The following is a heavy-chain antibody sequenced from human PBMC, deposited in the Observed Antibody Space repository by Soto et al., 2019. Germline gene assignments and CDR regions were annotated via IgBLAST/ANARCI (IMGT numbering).Heavy chain of an antibody. CDR3: AKEHHYSSSWSEFDY. CDR1: GFTFSSYA. J-gene: IGHJ4*02. D-gene: IGHD6-13*01. CDR2: ISGSGVST. Sequence: EVQLLGSGGGLVQPGGSLRLSCAASGFTFSSYAMSWVRQAPGKGLEWVSAISGSGVSTYYADSVKGRFTISRDNSKNTRYLKMNSLRAEDTAVYYCAKEHHYSSSWSEFDYWGQGTLVTVSS. V-gene: IGHV3-23*01.